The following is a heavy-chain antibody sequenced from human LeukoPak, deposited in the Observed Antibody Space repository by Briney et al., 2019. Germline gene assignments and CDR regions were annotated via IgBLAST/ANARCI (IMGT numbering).Heavy chain of an antibody. V-gene: IGHV3-74*01. J-gene: IGHJ4*02. CDR2: IKTDGRTT. CDR3: TTGPSYGYEW. D-gene: IGHD3-16*01. Sequence: PGGSLRLSCAASGMTFSNHRMHWVRQAPGKGLVWVSLIKTDGRTTIYTDSVKGRFTISRDNGKSILCLQMNSLRAEDTGIYYCTTGPSYGYEWWGQGTVVTVSS. CDR1: GMTFSNHR.